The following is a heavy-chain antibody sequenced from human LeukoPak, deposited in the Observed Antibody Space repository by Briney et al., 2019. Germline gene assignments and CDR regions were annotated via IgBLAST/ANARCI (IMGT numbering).Heavy chain of an antibody. CDR1: GYTFTGYY. CDR3: ARANCDSSGYLYYFDY. Sequence: ASVKVSCKASGYTFTGYYMHWVRQAPGQGLEWMGWINPNSGGTNYAQKFQGRVTMTRDTSISTAYMELSRLRSDDTAVYYCARANCDSSGYLYYFDYWGQGTLVTVSS. J-gene: IGHJ4*02. CDR2: INPNSGGT. D-gene: IGHD3-22*01. V-gene: IGHV1-2*02.